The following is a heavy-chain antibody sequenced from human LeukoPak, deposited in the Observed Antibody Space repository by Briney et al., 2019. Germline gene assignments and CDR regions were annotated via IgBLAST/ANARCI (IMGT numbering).Heavy chain of an antibody. CDR3: ARDRRHIYYYYYRDV. V-gene: IGHV3-64*01. CDR1: GFTFSSYA. J-gene: IGHJ6*03. Sequence: PGGSLRLSCAASGFTFSSYAMHWVRQAPRKGLEYVSAISSNGGSTYYAISVKGRVTISRDNSKNTLYLQMGSLRAEDMAVYYCARDRRHIYYYYYRDVGGKGTTDTVSS. CDR2: ISSNGGST.